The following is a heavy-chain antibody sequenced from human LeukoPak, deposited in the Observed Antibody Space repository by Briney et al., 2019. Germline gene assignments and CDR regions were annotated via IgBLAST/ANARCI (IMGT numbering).Heavy chain of an antibody. CDR3: ARVEESVSGNYGARYFHR. Sequence: SETLSLTCAVSGYSISSGYYWGWIRQPPGKGLEWIGNIYHRGSTYYNPSLKSRVTISVDTTKNQFSLNLSSVTAADTAVYYCARVEESVSGNYGARYFHRWGQGTLVTVSS. CDR2: IYHRGST. CDR1: GYSISSGYY. J-gene: IGHJ1*01. D-gene: IGHD4-11*01. V-gene: IGHV4-38-2*01.